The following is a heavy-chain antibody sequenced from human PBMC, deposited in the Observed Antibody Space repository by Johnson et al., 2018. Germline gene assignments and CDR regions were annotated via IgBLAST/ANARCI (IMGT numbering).Heavy chain of an antibody. CDR1: GFTFSSYD. V-gene: IGHV3-30*18. CDR3: AKASGYYMDV. Sequence: QVQLVQSGGGVVQPGRSLRLSCAASGFTFSSYDMHWVRQAPGKGLEWVALISYDGSNKYYADSVKGRFTISRDNSKNTLYLQMNSLRAEDTAGYYCAKASGYYMDVWGKGTTVTVSS. CDR2: ISYDGSNK. J-gene: IGHJ6*03.